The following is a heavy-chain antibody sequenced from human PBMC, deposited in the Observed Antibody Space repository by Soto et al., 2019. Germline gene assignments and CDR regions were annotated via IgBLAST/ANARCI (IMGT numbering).Heavy chain of an antibody. J-gene: IGHJ4*02. CDR2: INHSGST. CDR1: GGPISSSSYY. CDR3: ARSGSIAVAGGVGY. Sequence: PSETLSLTCTVSGGPISSSSYYWGWIRQPPWKGLEWIGEINHSGSTNYNPSLKSRVTISVDTSKNQFSLKLSSVTAADTAVYYCARSGSIAVAGGVGYWGQGTLVTVSS. V-gene: IGHV4-39*07. D-gene: IGHD6-19*01.